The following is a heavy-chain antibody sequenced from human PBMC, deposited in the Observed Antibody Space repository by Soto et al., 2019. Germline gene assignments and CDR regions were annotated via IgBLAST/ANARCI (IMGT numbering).Heavy chain of an antibody. V-gene: IGHV1-2*04. CDR3: VRENWYFES. Sequence: GASVNVSCKASGYTFNPFYMHWVRQAPGEGLEWMGWIYPKTGGTYYAQKFQGWVTMTSDTSISTVYVELRSLKSDDTAVYYCVRENWYFESWGQGTLVSVSS. CDR1: GYTFNPFY. J-gene: IGHJ4*02. CDR2: IYPKTGGT.